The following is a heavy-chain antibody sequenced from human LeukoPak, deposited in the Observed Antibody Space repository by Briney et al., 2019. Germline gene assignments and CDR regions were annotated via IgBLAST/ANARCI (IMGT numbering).Heavy chain of an antibody. CDR2: INPNRGGT. J-gene: IGHJ4*02. CDR1: GYTFTVYF. V-gene: IGHV1-2*02. Sequence: WASVKVSCKASGYTFTVYFMHWVRQAPGQGLEWMGWINPNRGGTNYAQKLQGRVTMTRDTSISTAYMELSRLRSDDTAVYYCARELIYDSSGYYFDYWGQGTLVTVSS. D-gene: IGHD3-22*01. CDR3: ARELIYDSSGYYFDY.